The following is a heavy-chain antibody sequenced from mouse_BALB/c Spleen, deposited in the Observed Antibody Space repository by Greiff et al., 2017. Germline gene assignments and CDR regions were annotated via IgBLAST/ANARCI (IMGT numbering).Heavy chain of an antibody. D-gene: IGHD1-1*01. CDR3: ARYEGSSYWYFDV. V-gene: IGHV3-8*02. J-gene: IGHJ1*01. CDR1: GDSITSGY. CDR2: ISYSGST. Sequence: EVMLVESGPSLVKPSQTLSLTCSVTGDSITSGYWNWIRKFPGNKLEYMGYISYSGSTYYNPSLKSRISITRDTSKNQYYLQLNSVTTEDTATYYCARYEGSSYWYFDVWGAGTTVTVSS.